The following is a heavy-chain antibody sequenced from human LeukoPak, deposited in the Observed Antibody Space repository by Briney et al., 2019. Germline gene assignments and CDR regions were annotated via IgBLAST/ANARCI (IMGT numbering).Heavy chain of an antibody. J-gene: IGHJ3*02. CDR3: ARHCCSGPAKRVFDI. CDR1: GGSIISSDYH. Sequence: SETLSLTCTVSGGSIISSDYHWGWVRQPPGKGPEWIGTISYSGNTDYNPSLRSRVTISVDTSNNQFSLRLGSVTAADTAVYHCARHCCSGPAKRVFDIWGQGTMVTVSS. D-gene: IGHD2-15*01. V-gene: IGHV4-39*01. CDR2: ISYSGNT.